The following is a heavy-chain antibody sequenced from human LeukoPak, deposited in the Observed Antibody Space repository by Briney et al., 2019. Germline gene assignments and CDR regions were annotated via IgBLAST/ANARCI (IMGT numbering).Heavy chain of an antibody. Sequence: PGGSLRLSCAASGFTFSSYWMHWVRQAPGKGLVWVSRIRTDGTITTYADSVKGRFSISRDNAKNTLYLQMNSLRAEDTAVYYCAKGLLRYFDRDVFHIWGQGTMVTVSS. J-gene: IGHJ3*02. D-gene: IGHD3-9*01. V-gene: IGHV3-74*03. CDR3: AKGLLRYFDRDVFHI. CDR2: IRTDGTIT. CDR1: GFTFSSYW.